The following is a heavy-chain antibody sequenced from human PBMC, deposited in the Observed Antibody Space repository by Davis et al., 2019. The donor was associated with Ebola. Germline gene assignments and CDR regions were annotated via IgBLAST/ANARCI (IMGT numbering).Heavy chain of an antibody. Sequence: ASVKVSCKLFGSSLTGLSMHWVRQTPGKGLEWMGYFDPEDGERIYAQKFQGRVTMTDDTSTDTAYMKLTSLKYEDTAVYYCAIGGRAGGFDYWGQGTLVTVSS. V-gene: IGHV1-24*01. J-gene: IGHJ4*02. CDR3: AIGGRAGGFDY. CDR2: FDPEDGER. CDR1: GSSLTGLS.